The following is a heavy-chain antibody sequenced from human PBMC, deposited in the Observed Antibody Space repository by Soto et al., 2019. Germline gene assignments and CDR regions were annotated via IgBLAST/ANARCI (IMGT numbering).Heavy chain of an antibody. CDR1: GFTFSSYA. CDR3: AKALLPRGYSGYEAQGY. V-gene: IGHV3-23*01. CDR2: ISGSGGST. Sequence: GGSLRLSCAASGFTFSSYAMSWVRQAPGKGLEWVSAISGSGGSTYCADSVKGRFTISRDNSKNMLFLQMNSLRAVDTAVYYCAKALLPRGYSGYEAQGYWGQGT. J-gene: IGHJ4*02. D-gene: IGHD5-12*01.